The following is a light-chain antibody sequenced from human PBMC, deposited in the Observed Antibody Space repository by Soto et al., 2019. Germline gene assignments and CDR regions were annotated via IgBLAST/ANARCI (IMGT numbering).Light chain of an antibody. CDR1: PGIINY. J-gene: IGKJ1*01. CDR2: ASA. Sequence: DIQMTQSPSSLSASVEDRVTITCLASPGIINYLAWYQQKPGKVPKPLIYASATFQSWVPSRFSGSGSGTDVTLTISCLQSEDFATYYWQQYYIFPWTCGQGNKVDIK. CDR3: QQYYIFPWT. V-gene: IGKV1-16*01.